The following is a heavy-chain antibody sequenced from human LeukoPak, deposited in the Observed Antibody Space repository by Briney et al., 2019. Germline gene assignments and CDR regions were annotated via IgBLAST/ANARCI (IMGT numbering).Heavy chain of an antibody. D-gene: IGHD2-15*01. V-gene: IGHV3-66*01. CDR2: IYSSGTT. CDR3: ARDAGFRGTPDY. Sequence: PGGSLRLSCAASGFTVSSSYMSWVRQAPGKGLEWISVIYSSGTTYYADSVKGRFTTSRDNSKNTLFLQMNSLRAEDTAVYYCARDAGFRGTPDYWGQETLVTVSS. CDR1: GFTVSSSY. J-gene: IGHJ4*02.